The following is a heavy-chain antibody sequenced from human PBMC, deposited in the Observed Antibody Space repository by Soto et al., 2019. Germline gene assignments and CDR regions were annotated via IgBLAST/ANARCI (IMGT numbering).Heavy chain of an antibody. Sequence: QVQLVQSGAEVKKPGSSVKVSCKASGGTFSSYAISWVRQAPGQGLEWMGGIIPIFGTANYAQKFQGRVTIXXDXSXXTAYMELSSLRSEDTAVYYCARPDRYYDILTGFDYWGQGTLVTVSS. CDR1: GGTFSSYA. V-gene: IGHV1-69*12. CDR2: IIPIFGTA. CDR3: ARPDRYYDILTGFDY. D-gene: IGHD3-9*01. J-gene: IGHJ4*02.